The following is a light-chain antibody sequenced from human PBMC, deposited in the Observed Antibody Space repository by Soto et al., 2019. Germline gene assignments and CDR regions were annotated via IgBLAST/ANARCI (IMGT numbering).Light chain of an antibody. CDR1: QSISSG. Sequence: DIQMTQSPSTLSASLGDRVTITCRASQSISSGLAWYQQKPGKAPKVLIYDASNLQSGVPSRFSGSGSGTEFTLTISSLQPDDFATYYCQQYNSYSFGQGTKVDIK. CDR2: DAS. J-gene: IGKJ1*01. CDR3: QQYNSYS. V-gene: IGKV1-5*01.